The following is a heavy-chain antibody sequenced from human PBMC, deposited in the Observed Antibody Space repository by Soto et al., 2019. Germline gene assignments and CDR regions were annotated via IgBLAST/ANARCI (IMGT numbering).Heavy chain of an antibody. CDR1: GFTFSSYA. V-gene: IGHV3-23*01. CDR3: AKGIWEQVTWFDP. CDR2: ISGSGGST. Sequence: EVQLLESGGGLVQPGGSLSLACAASGFTFSSYAMSWVRQAPGKGLEWVSAISGSGGSTYYADSVKGRFTISRDNSKNTLYLQMNSLRAEDTAVYYCAKGIWEQVTWFDPWGQGTLVTVSS. J-gene: IGHJ5*02. D-gene: IGHD1-26*01.